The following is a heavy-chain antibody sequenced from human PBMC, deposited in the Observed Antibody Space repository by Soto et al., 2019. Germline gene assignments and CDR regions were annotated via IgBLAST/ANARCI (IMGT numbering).Heavy chain of an antibody. J-gene: IGHJ6*02. D-gene: IGHD6-19*01. Sequence: GESLKISCKGSGYSFTSYWIRWVRQMPGKGLEGMGIIYPGDSDTRYSPSFQGQVTISADKSISTAYLQWSSLKAPDTAMYYCGRHRIVIPAGTVYYYYGMDVWGQGTTVTVSS. CDR1: GYSFTSYW. V-gene: IGHV5-51*01. CDR3: GRHRIVIPAGTVYYYYGMDV. CDR2: IYPGDSDT.